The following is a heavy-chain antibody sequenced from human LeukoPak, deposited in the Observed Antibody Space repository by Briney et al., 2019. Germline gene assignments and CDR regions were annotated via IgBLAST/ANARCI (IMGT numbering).Heavy chain of an antibody. CDR2: ISGSGGST. CDR1: GFTFSSYA. D-gene: IGHD6-13*01. V-gene: IGHV3-23*01. J-gene: IGHJ4*02. Sequence: GGSLRLSCAASGFTFSSYAMSWVRQAPGKGLEWVSAISGSGGSTYYADSVKGRFTISRDNSKNTLYLQMNSLRAEDKAVYYWAEDQQLGPTLFELWGQGTLVTVSS. CDR3: AEDQQLGPTLFEL.